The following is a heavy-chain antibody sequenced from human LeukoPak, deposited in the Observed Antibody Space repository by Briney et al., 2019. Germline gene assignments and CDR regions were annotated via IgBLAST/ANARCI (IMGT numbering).Heavy chain of an antibody. CDR1: GYSISSGYF. Sequence: PSETLSLTCTVSGYSISSGYFWGWIRQPPGKGLEWIGTIYNSGSTYYNPSLKSRVTISVDTSKNQFSLKLTSVTAADTAVYYCARISSSNWYNERGAFDVWGQGTMVTVSS. J-gene: IGHJ3*01. V-gene: IGHV4-38-2*02. CDR3: ARISSSNWYNERGAFDV. CDR2: IYNSGST. D-gene: IGHD6-13*01.